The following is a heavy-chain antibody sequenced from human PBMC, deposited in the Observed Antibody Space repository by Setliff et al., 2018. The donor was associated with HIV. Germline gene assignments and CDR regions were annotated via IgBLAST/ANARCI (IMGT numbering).Heavy chain of an antibody. D-gene: IGHD3-16*01. CDR2: IRYDGSNQ. J-gene: IGHJ6*02. Sequence: GGSLRLSCAASGFTFSGYGMHWVRQAPGKGLEWVAFIRYDGSNQHYADSVRGRFTISRDNSKDTLHLQMNSLRAEDTAVYYCAKDRSYLGGGMDVWGQGTTVTVSS. CDR1: GFTFSGYG. CDR3: AKDRSYLGGGMDV. V-gene: IGHV3-30*02.